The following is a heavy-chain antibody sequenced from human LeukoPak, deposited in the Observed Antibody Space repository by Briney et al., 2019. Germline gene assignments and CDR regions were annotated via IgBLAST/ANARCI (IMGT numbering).Heavy chain of an antibody. D-gene: IGHD6-19*01. CDR3: ARAIGHAVAGSGGFYFDY. V-gene: IGHV6-1*01. CDR1: GDSVSSNSAA. J-gene: IGHJ4*02. Sequence: SQTLSLTCAISGDSVSSNSAAWNWIRQSPSRGLEWLGRTYYRSKWYNDYAVSVKSRITINPDTSKNQFSLQLNSVTPEDTAVYYCARAIGHAVAGSGGFYFDYWGQRTLVTVSS. CDR2: TYYRSKWYN.